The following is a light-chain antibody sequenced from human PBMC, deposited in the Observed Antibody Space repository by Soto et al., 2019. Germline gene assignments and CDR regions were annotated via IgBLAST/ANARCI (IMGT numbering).Light chain of an antibody. CDR1: RRVYSN. CDR2: GAS. Sequence: EIVMTQSPAPLPGSPRDLATLSCSASRRVYSNIAWYQQRPGQAPRLLIYGASTRATGIPARFSGSGSGTECTRTISSLQSEDCAVEYWQQDQHWPLAFGGGTK. CDR3: QQDQHWPLA. J-gene: IGKJ4*01. V-gene: IGKV3-15*01.